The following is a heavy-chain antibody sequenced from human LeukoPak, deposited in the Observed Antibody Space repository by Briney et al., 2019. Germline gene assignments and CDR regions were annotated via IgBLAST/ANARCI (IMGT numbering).Heavy chain of an antibody. J-gene: IGHJ4*02. CDR1: GGSVGSGDYY. CDR3: ARDVGLGRGL. CDR2: IYYSGDI. Sequence: PSETLSLTCTVSGGSVGSGDYYWSWLRQSPGKGLEWIGLIYYSGDINYNSSLKSRVVISRDTSSNQFSLKPSSVTAADTAVYYCARDVGLGRGLWGRGTLVTVSS. D-gene: IGHD3/OR15-3a*01. V-gene: IGHV4-30-4*01.